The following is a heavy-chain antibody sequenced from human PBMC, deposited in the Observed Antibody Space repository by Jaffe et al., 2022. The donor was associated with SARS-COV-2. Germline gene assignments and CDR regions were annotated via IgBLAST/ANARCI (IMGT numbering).Heavy chain of an antibody. J-gene: IGHJ4*02. V-gene: IGHV3-23*01. Sequence: EVQLLESGGGSVQPGGSLRLSCAASGFTFSAFPMAWVRQAPGKGLEWVSAISGDGSDTPCADSVQGRFTISRDNSKNTLYLQMNSLRAEDTALYYCAKALMAAPRCYDSWGQGTLVTVSS. CDR2: ISGDGSDT. CDR3: AKALMAAPRCYDS. D-gene: IGHD2-8*01. CDR1: GFTFSAFP.